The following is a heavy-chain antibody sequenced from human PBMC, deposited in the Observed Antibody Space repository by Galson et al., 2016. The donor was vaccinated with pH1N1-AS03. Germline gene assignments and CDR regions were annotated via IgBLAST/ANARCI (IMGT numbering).Heavy chain of an antibody. CDR1: GYILTGFY. D-gene: IGHD1-26*01. V-gene: IGHV1-2*04. Sequence: SVKVSCKASGYILTGFYVHWVRQAPGQGLEWMGWINPNSGVTNYAQKFQAWVTMTGDTSISTAYMELYGLKSDDTAAYYCARDPRGPCSSATCPTTYYFGMDVWGQGTTVIVSS. J-gene: IGHJ6*02. CDR3: ARDPRGPCSSATCPTTYYFGMDV. CDR2: INPNSGVT.